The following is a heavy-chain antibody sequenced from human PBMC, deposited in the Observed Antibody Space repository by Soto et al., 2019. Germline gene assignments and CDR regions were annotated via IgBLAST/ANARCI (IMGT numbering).Heavy chain of an antibody. D-gene: IGHD4-17*01. CDR1: GYTFAMYA. J-gene: IGHJ6*02. V-gene: IGHV1-3*01. CDR2: INGGNGNT. Sequence: ASVKVSCKASGYTFAMYAMHWLRQAPGQRLEWMGWINGGNGNTKYSQKFQGRVTITRDTSASTAYMELSSLRSEDTAVYYCARDPTVVTGYYYYGMDVWGQGTTVTVSS. CDR3: ARDPTVVTGYYYYGMDV.